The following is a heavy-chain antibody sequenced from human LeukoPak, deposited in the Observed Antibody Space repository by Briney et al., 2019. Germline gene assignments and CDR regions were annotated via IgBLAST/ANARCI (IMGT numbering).Heavy chain of an antibody. CDR3: ARDSSSGWPDDAFDI. Sequence: SVKVSCKASGGTFSSYAISWVRQAPGQGLEWMGGIIPIFGTANYAQKFQGRVTITADESTSTAYMELSSLRSEDTAVYYCARDSSSGWPDDAFDIWGQGTMVTVSS. D-gene: IGHD6-19*01. V-gene: IGHV1-69*13. CDR2: IIPIFGTA. J-gene: IGHJ3*02. CDR1: GGTFSSYA.